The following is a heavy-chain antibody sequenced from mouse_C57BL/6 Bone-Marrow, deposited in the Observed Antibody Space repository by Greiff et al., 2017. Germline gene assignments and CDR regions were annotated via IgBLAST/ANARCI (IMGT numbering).Heavy chain of an antibody. V-gene: IGHV5-6*01. D-gene: IGHD2-5*01. Sequence: EVQRVESGGDLVKPGGSLKLSCAASGFTFSSYGMSWVRQTPDKRLEWVATISSGGSYTYYPDSVKGRFTISRDNAKNTLYLQMSSLKSEDTAMYYCARQSGSYYSNYFDVWGTGTTVTVSS. CDR3: ARQSGSYYSNYFDV. CDR1: GFTFSSYG. CDR2: ISSGGSYT. J-gene: IGHJ1*03.